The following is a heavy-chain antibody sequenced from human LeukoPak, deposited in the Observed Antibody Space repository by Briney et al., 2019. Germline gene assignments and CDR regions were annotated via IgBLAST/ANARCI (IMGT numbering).Heavy chain of an antibody. D-gene: IGHD2-2*01. J-gene: IGHJ4*02. V-gene: IGHV4-34*01. CDR2: INHSGST. CDR3: ARGRGGYCSSTSCYRFDY. Sequence: KPSETLSLTCAVSGGSFSGYYWSWIRQPPGKGLEWIGEINHSGSTNYNPSLKSRVTISVDTSKNQFSLKLSSVTAADTAVYYCARGRGGYCSSTSCYRFDYWGQGTLVTVSS. CDR1: GGSFSGYY.